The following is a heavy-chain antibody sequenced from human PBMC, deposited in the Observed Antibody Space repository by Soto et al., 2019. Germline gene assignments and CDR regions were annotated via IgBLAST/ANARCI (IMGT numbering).Heavy chain of an antibody. CDR3: ARAKLRFLEWIPDFDY. CDR2: IIPIFGTA. Sequence: SVKVSCKASGGTFSSYAISWVRQAPGQGLEWMGGIIPIFGTANYAQKFQGRVTITADESTSTAYMELSSLRSEDTAVYYCARAKLRFLEWIPDFDYSGQGTLVIVSS. J-gene: IGHJ4*02. D-gene: IGHD3-3*01. V-gene: IGHV1-69*13. CDR1: GGTFSSYA.